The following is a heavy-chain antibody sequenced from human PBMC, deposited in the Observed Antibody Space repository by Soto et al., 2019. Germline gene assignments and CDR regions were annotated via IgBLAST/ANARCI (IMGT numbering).Heavy chain of an antibody. CDR1: GGSISSSSYY. V-gene: IGHV4-39*01. D-gene: IGHD3-3*01. CDR3: ARSDFASVGWFDP. Sequence: PSETLSLTCTVSGGSISSSSYYWGWIRQPPGKGLEWIGSIYYSGSTYYNPSLKSRVTISVDTSKNQFSLKLSSVTAADTAVYYCARSDFASVGWFDPWGQGTLVNSPQ. CDR2: IYYSGST. J-gene: IGHJ5*02.